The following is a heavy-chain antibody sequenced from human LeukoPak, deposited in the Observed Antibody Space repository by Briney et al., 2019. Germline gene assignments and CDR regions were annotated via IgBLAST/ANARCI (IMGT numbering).Heavy chain of an antibody. Sequence: GGSLRLSCEASGVTFSSYAMSWVRQAPGKGLEWVSVISGGGGSTYYADSVKGRFTISRDNSKNTLYLQMNSLRAEDTAVYYCAKDLSYGDYGDFDYWGQGTLVTVSS. D-gene: IGHD4-17*01. CDR1: GVTFSSYA. J-gene: IGHJ4*02. CDR3: AKDLSYGDYGDFDY. V-gene: IGHV3-23*01. CDR2: ISGGGGST.